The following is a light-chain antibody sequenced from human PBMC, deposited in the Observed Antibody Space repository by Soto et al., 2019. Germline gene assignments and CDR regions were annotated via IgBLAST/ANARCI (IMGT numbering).Light chain of an antibody. CDR1: SRDVGGYDY. CDR2: EVS. Sequence: QSVLTQPASVSGSPGQSITISCTGTSRDVGGYDYVSWYQQHPGKAPKLMVSEVSNRPSGVSDRFSGSKSGNTASLTTSGLQAEDEADYYRSSYTSSTTQVFGTGTKVTVL. J-gene: IGLJ1*01. CDR3: SSYTSSTTQV. V-gene: IGLV2-14*01.